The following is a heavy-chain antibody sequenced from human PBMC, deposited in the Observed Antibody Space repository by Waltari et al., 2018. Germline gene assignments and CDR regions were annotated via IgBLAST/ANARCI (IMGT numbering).Heavy chain of an antibody. J-gene: IGHJ5*02. Sequence: QLQLQESGPGLVKPSETLSLTCSVSGASLSSSNYYWGWIRQPPGQGMEWIGRKFNGGGTYSNPSLKSRVTISVDTSKNQFALRLYSVTAADTAIYYCARHGYSGGWFDPWSQGTLVTVSS. D-gene: IGHD4-17*01. V-gene: IGHV4-39*01. CDR3: ARHGYSGGWFDP. CDR2: KFNGGGT. CDR1: GASLSSSNYY.